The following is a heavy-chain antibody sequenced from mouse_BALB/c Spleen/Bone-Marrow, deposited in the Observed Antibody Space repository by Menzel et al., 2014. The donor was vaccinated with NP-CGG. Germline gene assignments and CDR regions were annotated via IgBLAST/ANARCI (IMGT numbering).Heavy chain of an antibody. CDR2: ISSGGST. Sequence: EVMLVESGGGLVKPGGSLKLSCAASGFTFSSYAMSWVRQTPEKRLEWVASISSGGSTYYPDSVKGRFTISRDNARNILYPQMSSLRSEDTAMYYCAREGGTTAHYYAMDYWGQGTSVTVSS. CDR3: AREGGTTAHYYAMDY. CDR1: GFTFSSYA. J-gene: IGHJ4*01. D-gene: IGHD1-2*01. V-gene: IGHV5-6-5*01.